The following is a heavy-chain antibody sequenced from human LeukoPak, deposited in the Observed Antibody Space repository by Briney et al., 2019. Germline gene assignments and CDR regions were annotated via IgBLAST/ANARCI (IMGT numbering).Heavy chain of an antibody. D-gene: IGHD6-13*01. CDR1: GGSISSYY. V-gene: IGHV4-4*07. J-gene: IGHJ5*02. CDR3: ARYGSSSWGWYWFDP. Sequence: SETLSLTCTVSGGSISSYYWSWIRQPAGKGTGVDWAYLYQWEHQLQPLPQESSHMSVDTSKNQFSLKLSSVTAADTAVYYCARYGSSSWGWYWFDPWGQGTLVTVSS. CDR2: LYQWEH.